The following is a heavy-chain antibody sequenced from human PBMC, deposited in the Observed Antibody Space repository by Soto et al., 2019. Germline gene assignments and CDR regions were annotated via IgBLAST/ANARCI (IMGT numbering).Heavy chain of an antibody. CDR1: GGTFSSYA. Sequence: SVKVSCKASGGTFSSYAISWVRQAPGQGLEWMGGIIPIFGTANYAQKFQGRVTITADESTSTAYMELSSLRSEDTAVYYCATVLDYGDYSLYWYFDLWGRGTLVTVSS. V-gene: IGHV1-69*13. CDR2: IIPIFGTA. J-gene: IGHJ2*01. D-gene: IGHD4-17*01. CDR3: ATVLDYGDYSLYWYFDL.